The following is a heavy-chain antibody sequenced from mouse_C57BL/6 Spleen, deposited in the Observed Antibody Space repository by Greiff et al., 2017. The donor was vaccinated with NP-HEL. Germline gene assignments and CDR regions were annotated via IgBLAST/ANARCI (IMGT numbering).Heavy chain of an antibody. D-gene: IGHD1-1*01. CDR2: FDPNSGGT. Sequence: QVQLQQPGAELVKPGASVKLSCKASGYTFTSYWMHWVKQRPGRGLEWIGRFDPNSGGTKYNEKFKDKATLTVDKSSSTAYMQLSSLTSDDSAVYYCARDYYGSSSLFAYWGQGTLVTVSA. CDR1: GYTFTSYW. J-gene: IGHJ3*01. CDR3: ARDYYGSSSLFAY. V-gene: IGHV1-72*01.